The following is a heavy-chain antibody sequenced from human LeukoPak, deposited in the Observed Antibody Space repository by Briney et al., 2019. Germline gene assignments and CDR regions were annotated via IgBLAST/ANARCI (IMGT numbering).Heavy chain of an antibody. Sequence: PGGSLRLSCAASGFTLSSYAMIWVRQAPGKGLEWVSAIRGRGGSTYYADSVKGRFTISRDNSKTTRYLQMNSLRAEDTAVYCCAKADTAMVPSYFDYWGQGRLVTVSS. CDR3: AKADTAMVPSYFDY. CDR1: GFTLSSYA. CDR2: IRGRGGST. J-gene: IGHJ4*02. V-gene: IGHV3-23*01. D-gene: IGHD5-18*01.